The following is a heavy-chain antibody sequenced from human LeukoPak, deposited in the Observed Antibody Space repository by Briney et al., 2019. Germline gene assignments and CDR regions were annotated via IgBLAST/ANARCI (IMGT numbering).Heavy chain of an antibody. Sequence: GGSLRLSCAASGFTFDDYAMHWVRQAPGKGLEWVSLISGDGGSTYYADSVKGRFTVSRDNAKNSLYLQMNSLRAEDTAVYFCARILYGDYVDYWGQGTLVTVSS. CDR3: ARILYGDYVDY. J-gene: IGHJ4*02. D-gene: IGHD4-17*01. CDR2: ISGDGGST. CDR1: GFTFDDYA. V-gene: IGHV3-43*02.